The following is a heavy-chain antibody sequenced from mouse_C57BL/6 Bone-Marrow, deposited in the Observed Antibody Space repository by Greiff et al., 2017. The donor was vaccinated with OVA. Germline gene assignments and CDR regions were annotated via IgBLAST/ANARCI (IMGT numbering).Heavy chain of an antibody. CDR2: IDPSDSYT. CDR1: GYTFTSYW. J-gene: IGHJ1*03. D-gene: IGHD1-1*01. V-gene: IGHV1-50*01. CDR3: ARGVDWYFDV. Sequence: QVQLQQPGAELVKPGASVKLSCKASGYTFTSYWMQWVKQRPGQGLEWIGEIDPSDSYTNYNQKFKGKATLTVDTSSSTAYMQLSSLTSEDSAVYYCARGVDWYFDVWGTGTTVTVSS.